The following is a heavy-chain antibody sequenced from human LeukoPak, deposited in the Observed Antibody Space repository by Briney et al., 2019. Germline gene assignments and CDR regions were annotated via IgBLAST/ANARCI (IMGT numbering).Heavy chain of an antibody. V-gene: IGHV4-59*08. CDR3: ARRYTASPGERFDY. D-gene: IGHD2-2*02. CDR2: IYYSGST. Sequence: SESLSLTCTVSGGSISSYYWTWIRQPPGKGLEWVGYIYYSGSTNYNPSLSSRVTISLDTSKNQFSLMLRSLTAADTAVYYCARRYTASPGERFDYWGQGTLVTVSS. J-gene: IGHJ4*02. CDR1: GGSISSYY.